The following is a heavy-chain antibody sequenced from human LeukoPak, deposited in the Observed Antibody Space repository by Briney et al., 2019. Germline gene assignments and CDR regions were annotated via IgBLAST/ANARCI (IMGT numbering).Heavy chain of an antibody. Sequence: SETLSLTCTVSGDSLSSFYWSWLRQPPGKGLECMLYIYYSRSTTHNPSLKSPVTIAVDTSKSQFSLKLSSVTAADTAVNYCATHTEPVGSYTTWSQGTLVTV. CDR3: ATHTEPVGSYTT. CDR1: GDSLSSFY. D-gene: IGHD2-15*01. CDR2: IYYSRST. V-gene: IGHV4-59*08. J-gene: IGHJ5*02.